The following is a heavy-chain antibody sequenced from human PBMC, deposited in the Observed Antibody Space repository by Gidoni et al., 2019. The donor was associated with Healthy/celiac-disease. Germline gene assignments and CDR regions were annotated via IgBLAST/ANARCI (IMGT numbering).Heavy chain of an antibody. CDR2: IIPILGIA. CDR1: GGTFSSYT. J-gene: IGHJ6*02. Sequence: QVQLVQSGAEVKKPGSSVKVSCKASGGTFSSYTLSWVRQAPGQGLEWMGRIIPILGIANYAQKFQGRVTITADKSTSTAYMELSSLRSEDTAVYYCARDRSPPRYDILTGYYNAPLYYYYGMDVWGQGTTVTVSS. D-gene: IGHD3-9*01. V-gene: IGHV1-69*08. CDR3: ARDRSPPRYDILTGYYNAPLYYYYGMDV.